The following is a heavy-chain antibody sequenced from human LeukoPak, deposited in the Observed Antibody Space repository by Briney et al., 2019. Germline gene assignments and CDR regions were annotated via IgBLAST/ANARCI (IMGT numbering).Heavy chain of an antibody. V-gene: IGHV3-48*03. CDR2: ISSSGSTI. CDR1: GFTFSSYE. D-gene: IGHD2-2*01. J-gene: IGHJ4*02. Sequence: GGSLTLSCAASGFTFSSYEMNWVRQAPGKGRAWVSYISSSGSTIYYADSVNGRFTISRDNAKNSLYLQMNSLRAEATAVYYCARDLGYCSSTSCSSDFDYWGQGTLVTVSS. CDR3: ARDLGYCSSTSCSSDFDY.